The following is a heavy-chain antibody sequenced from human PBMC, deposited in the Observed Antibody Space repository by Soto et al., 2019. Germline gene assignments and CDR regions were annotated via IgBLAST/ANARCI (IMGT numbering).Heavy chain of an antibody. D-gene: IGHD6-13*01. J-gene: IGHJ6*02. CDR1: GFTFSSYE. Sequence: GGSLRLSCAASGFTFSSYEMNWVRQAPGKGLEWVSYISSSGSTIYYADSVKGRFTISRDNAKNSLYLQMNSLRAEDTAVYYCASLAAAGYPSSLYYGMDVWGQGTTVTVSS. V-gene: IGHV3-48*03. CDR3: ASLAAAGYPSSLYYGMDV. CDR2: ISSSGSTI.